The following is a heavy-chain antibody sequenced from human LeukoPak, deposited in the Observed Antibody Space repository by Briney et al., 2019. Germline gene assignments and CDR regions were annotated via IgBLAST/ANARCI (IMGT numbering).Heavy chain of an antibody. CDR1: GFTFSSYA. D-gene: IGHD5-24*01. CDR3: AKEWRWLQSGNYFNY. Sequence: GGSLRLSCAASGFTFSSYAMSWVRQAPAKGLEWVSAISGSGGSTYYADSVKGRFTISRDNSKNTLYLQMNSLRAEDTAVYYCAKEWRWLQSGNYFNYWGQGTLVTVSS. V-gene: IGHV3-23*01. J-gene: IGHJ4*02. CDR2: ISGSGGST.